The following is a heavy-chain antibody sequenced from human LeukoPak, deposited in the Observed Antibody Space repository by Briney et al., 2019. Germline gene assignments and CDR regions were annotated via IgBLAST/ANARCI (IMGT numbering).Heavy chain of an antibody. CDR3: ARSHSSTLTWFDP. D-gene: IGHD2-15*01. CDR2: IYPRDSDT. J-gene: IGHJ5*02. Sequence: GESLKISFKGSGYSFASYWIAWVRQMPGKGLEWMDIIYPRDSDTKYNPSFQGQVSISADKSISTAYLQWSSLQASDTAIYFCARSHSSTLTWFDPWGQGTLVTVSS. V-gene: IGHV5-51*01. CDR1: GYSFASYW.